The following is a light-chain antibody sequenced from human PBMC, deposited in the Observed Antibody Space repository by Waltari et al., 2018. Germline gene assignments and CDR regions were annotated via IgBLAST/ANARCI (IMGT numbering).Light chain of an antibody. CDR2: GKN. Sequence: SSELTQDPAVSVAFGLTVRITCQGDSLRSYYASWYQQKPGQAPVLVIYGKNNRPSGIPDRFSGSSSGNTASLTITGAQVEDEADYYCNSRDSSGNHVVFGGGTKLTVL. J-gene: IGLJ2*01. V-gene: IGLV3-19*01. CDR3: NSRDSSGNHVV. CDR1: SLRSYY.